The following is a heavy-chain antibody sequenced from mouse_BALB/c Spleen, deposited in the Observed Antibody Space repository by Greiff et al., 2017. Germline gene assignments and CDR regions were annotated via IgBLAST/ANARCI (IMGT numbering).Heavy chain of an antibody. CDR2: ISSGGGST. CDR1: GFAFSSYD. Sequence: DVKLVESGGGLVKPGGSLKLSCAASGFAFSSYDMSWVRQTPEKRLEWVAYISSGGGSTYYPDTVKGRFTISRDNAKNTLYLQMSSLKSEDTAMYYCARHAGRRGLYAMDYWGQGTSVTVSS. V-gene: IGHV5-12-1*01. CDR3: ARHAGRRGLYAMDY. D-gene: IGHD3-3*01. J-gene: IGHJ4*01.